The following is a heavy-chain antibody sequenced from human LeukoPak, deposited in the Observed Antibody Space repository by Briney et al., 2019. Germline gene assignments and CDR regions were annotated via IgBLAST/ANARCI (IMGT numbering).Heavy chain of an antibody. D-gene: IGHD6-6*01. CDR2: ISGDGST. CDR3: ANFDSSNFDY. J-gene: IGHJ4*02. V-gene: IGHV3-23*01. Sequence: GGSLRLSCAASGFTFSSYVMSWVRQAPGQGLEWVSTISGDGSTYYADSVRGRFTISRDNSKNTLYLQMNSLRAEDAAVYYCANFDSSNFDYWGQGTLVTVSS. CDR1: GFTFSSYV.